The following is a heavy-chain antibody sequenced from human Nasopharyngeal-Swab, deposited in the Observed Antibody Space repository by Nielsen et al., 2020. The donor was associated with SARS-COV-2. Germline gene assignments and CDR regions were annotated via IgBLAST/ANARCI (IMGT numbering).Heavy chain of an antibody. J-gene: IGHJ4*02. CDR3: AREGSYSNIDY. D-gene: IGHD1-26*01. CDR1: GYTFTSYA. V-gene: IGHV1-3*01. Sequence: ASVKVSCKASGYTFTSYAMHWVRQAPGQRLEWMGWINAGNGNTKYSQKFQGRVTITRDTSASTAYMELSSLRSEDTAVYYCAREGSYSNIDYWGQGTLVAVSS. CDR2: INAGNGNT.